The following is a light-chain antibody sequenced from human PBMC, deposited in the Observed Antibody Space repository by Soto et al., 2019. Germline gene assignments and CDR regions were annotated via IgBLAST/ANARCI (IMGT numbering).Light chain of an antibody. J-gene: IGLJ2*01. V-gene: IGLV1-40*01. CDR3: QSYDSSLRGDLV. CDR2: GNS. CDR1: SSNIGAGYD. Sequence: QSVLTQPPSVSGAPGQRVTISCTGSSSNIGAGYDVHWYQQLPGTAPKLLIYGNSNRPSGVPDRFSGSKSGTSASLAITGRQAEDDDDYYCQSYDSSLRGDLVFGGGTKLTVL.